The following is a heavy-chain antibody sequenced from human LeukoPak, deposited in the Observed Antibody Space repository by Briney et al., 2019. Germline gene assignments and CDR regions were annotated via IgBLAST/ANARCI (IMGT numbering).Heavy chain of an antibody. J-gene: IGHJ5*02. CDR3: ARELYYDILTGYSNWFDP. CDR2: INPNSGGT. Sequence: ASVKVSCKASGYTFTGYYMHWVRQAPGQGLEWMGWINPNSGGTNYAQKFQGRVTMTRDTSISTAYMELSRLRSDDTAVYYCARELYYDILTGYSNWFDPLGPGNPGHRLL. CDR1: GYTFTGYY. V-gene: IGHV1-2*02. D-gene: IGHD3-9*01.